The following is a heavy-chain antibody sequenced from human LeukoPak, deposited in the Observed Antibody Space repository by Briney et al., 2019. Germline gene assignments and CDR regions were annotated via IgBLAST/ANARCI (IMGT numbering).Heavy chain of an antibody. V-gene: IGHV4-61*09. CDR3: ARDDFAFDI. J-gene: IGHJ3*02. CDR2: IYTTGST. Sequence: TSETLSLTCNVSGGSISSGRSYWTWIRQPAGKGLEWIGHIYTTGSTNYNPSLKSRVTISQDTSKNQFSLRVTSVTAADTAVYYCARDDFAFDIWGQGTMVTVSS. CDR1: GGSISSGRSY.